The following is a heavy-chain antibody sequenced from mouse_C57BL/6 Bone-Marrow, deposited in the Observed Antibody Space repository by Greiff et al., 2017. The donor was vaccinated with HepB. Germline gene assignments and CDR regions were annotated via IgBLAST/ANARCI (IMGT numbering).Heavy chain of an antibody. V-gene: IGHV1-64*01. Sequence: QVQLQQPGAELVKPGASVKLSCKASGYTFTSYWMHWVKQRPGQGLEWIGMIHPNSGSTNYNEKFKSKATLTVDKSSSTAYMQRSSLTSEDAAVYYCTRRGIYGYALYYWGQGTTLTVSS. D-gene: IGHD2-2*01. CDR3: TRRGIYGYALYY. CDR1: GYTFTSYW. CDR2: IHPNSGST. J-gene: IGHJ2*01.